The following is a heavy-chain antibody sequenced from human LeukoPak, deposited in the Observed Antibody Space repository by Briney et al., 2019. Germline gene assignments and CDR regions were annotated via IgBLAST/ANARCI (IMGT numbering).Heavy chain of an antibody. Sequence: GASVKVSCKASGYSFTRYGFSWVRQAPGQGLEWMGWISAYNGHTNYAQNFQGRVTMTTDTSTSTAYMELSSLRSEDTAVYYCATDGTDYWGQGTLVTVSS. CDR2: ISAYNGHT. CDR3: ATDGTDY. D-gene: IGHD6-13*01. CDR1: GYSFTRYG. J-gene: IGHJ4*02. V-gene: IGHV1-18*01.